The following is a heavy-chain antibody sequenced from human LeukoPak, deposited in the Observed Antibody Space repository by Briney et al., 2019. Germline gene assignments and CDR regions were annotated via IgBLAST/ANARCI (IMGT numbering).Heavy chain of an antibody. V-gene: IGHV5-51*01. J-gene: IGHJ4*02. CDR3: ARFQDYYDSSGYPGPYFDY. CDR1: GYSFTNYW. Sequence: GESLKISCKGSGYSFTNYWIGWVRQMPGKGLEWMGIIYPGDSDTRYSPSFQGQVTISADKSISTAYLQWSSLKASDTAMYYCARFQDYYDSSGYPGPYFDYWGQGTLVTVSS. D-gene: IGHD3-22*01. CDR2: IYPGDSDT.